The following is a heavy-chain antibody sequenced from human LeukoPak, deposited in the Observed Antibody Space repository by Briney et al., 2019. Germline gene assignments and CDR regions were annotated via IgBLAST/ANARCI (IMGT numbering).Heavy chain of an antibody. V-gene: IGHV1-46*01. CDR1: GYTFTSYY. D-gene: IGHD6-13*01. CDR3: ARGYSSSWYPTSYYMDV. CDR2: INPSGGST. Sequence: ASVKVSCKASGYTFTSYYMHWVRQAPGQGLEWMGIINPSGGSTSYAQKFQGRVTMTRDTSTSTVYMELSSLRSEDTAVYYCARGYSSSWYPTSYYMDVWGKGTTVTISS. J-gene: IGHJ6*03.